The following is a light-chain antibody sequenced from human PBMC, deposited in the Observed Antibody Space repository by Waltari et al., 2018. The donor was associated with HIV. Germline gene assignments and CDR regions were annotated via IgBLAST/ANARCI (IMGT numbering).Light chain of an antibody. J-gene: IGLJ2*01. Sequence: QSALTQPPSASGSPGQSVTLSCTGTSSDVGGYNYVSWYRPHPGKAPKLMIYEVSKRPSGVPDRFSGSKSGNTASLTVSGLQAEDEADYYCSSYAGSNNLVFGGGTKLTVL. V-gene: IGLV2-8*01. CDR1: SSDVGGYNY. CDR2: EVS. CDR3: SSYAGSNNLV.